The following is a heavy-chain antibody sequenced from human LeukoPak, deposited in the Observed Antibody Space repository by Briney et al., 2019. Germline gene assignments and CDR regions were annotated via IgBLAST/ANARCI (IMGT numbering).Heavy chain of an antibody. CDR2: INPSGGST. CDR1: GYTFTSYY. Sequence: ASVKVSCKASGYTFTSYYMHWVRQAPGQGLEWMGIINPSGGSTSYAQKFQGRVTMTRDMSTSTVYMELSSLRSEDTAVYYCARVGLLGYYYYYMDVWGKGTTVTVSS. V-gene: IGHV1-46*01. CDR3: ARVGLLGYYYYYMDV. J-gene: IGHJ6*03. D-gene: IGHD7-27*01.